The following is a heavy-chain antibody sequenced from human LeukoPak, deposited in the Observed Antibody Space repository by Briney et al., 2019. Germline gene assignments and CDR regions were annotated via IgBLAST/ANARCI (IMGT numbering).Heavy chain of an antibody. V-gene: IGHV7-4-1*02. CDR1: GYTFTNYA. Sequence: ASVKVSCKASGYTFTNYAMNWVRQAPGQGLEWMGRIHPSTGNPTYAQAFTGRFVFSLDTSVSTTYLQISSLRTEDTAVYYCARAYQRLGQLSLPDYWGQGTLVTVSS. J-gene: IGHJ4*02. D-gene: IGHD3-16*02. CDR2: IHPSTGNP. CDR3: ARAYQRLGQLSLPDY.